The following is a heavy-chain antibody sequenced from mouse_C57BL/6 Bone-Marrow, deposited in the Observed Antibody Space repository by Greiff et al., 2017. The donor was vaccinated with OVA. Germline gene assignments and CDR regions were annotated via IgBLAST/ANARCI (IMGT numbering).Heavy chain of an antibody. Sequence: QVTLKESGPGILQSSQTLSLTCSFSGFSLSTSGMGVSWIRQPSGKGLEWLAHLYWDDDKRYNPSLKSRPSISKDTSRNQVFLKITSVDTADTATDYCARTSSTTVVSYYYAMDYWGQGTSVTVSS. CDR3: ARTSSTTVVSYYYAMDY. V-gene: IGHV8-12*01. CDR1: GFSLSTSGMG. J-gene: IGHJ4*01. D-gene: IGHD1-1*01. CDR2: LYWDDDK.